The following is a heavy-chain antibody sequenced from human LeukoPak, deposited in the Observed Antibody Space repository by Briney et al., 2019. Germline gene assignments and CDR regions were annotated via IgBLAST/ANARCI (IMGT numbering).Heavy chain of an antibody. CDR2: INPNSGGT. Sequence: ASVKVSCKASGYTFTAYFMHWVRQAPGQGLEWMGRINPNSGGTNYAQKFQGRVTMTRDTSITTAYMDLSRLTYGATAVYYCARGGTEASSGDYWGQGTLVTVSS. CDR3: ARGGTEASSGDY. D-gene: IGHD3-16*01. J-gene: IGHJ4*02. V-gene: IGHV1-2*06. CDR1: GYTFTAYF.